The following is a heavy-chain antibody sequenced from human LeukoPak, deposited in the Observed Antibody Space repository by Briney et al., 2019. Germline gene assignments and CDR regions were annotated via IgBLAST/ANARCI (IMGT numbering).Heavy chain of an antibody. CDR1: GGSFSGDY. CDR2: INNSDST. J-gene: IGHJ4*02. CDR3: ARSYAHDY. Sequence: ETQSLTSAVDGGSFSGDYWSWISQPPGKGLEWIGEINNSDSTNYNASVKSRVTISVDTSKNQFSLKLSSVTAADTAVYYCARSYAHDYWGQGTLVTVSS. V-gene: IGHV4-34*01. D-gene: IGHD2-2*01.